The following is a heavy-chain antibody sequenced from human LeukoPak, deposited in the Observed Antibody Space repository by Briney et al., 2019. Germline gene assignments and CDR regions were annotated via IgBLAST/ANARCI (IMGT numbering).Heavy chain of an antibody. CDR3: AKLGYSSGWYSSDYYYGMDV. CDR1: GFTFSSYG. CDR2: ISYDGSNK. Sequence: GGSLRLSCAASGFTFSSYGMHWVRQAPGKGLEWVAVISYDGSNKYYADSVKGRFTISRDNSKNTLYLQMNSLRAEDTAVYYCAKLGYSSGWYSSDYYYGMDVWGQGTTVTVSS. J-gene: IGHJ6*02. V-gene: IGHV3-30*18. D-gene: IGHD6-19*01.